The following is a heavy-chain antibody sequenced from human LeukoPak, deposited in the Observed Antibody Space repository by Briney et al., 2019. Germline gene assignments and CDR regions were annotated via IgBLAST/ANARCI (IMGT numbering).Heavy chain of an antibody. CDR2: MNPNSGNT. CDR3: ARGSPLIPDS. J-gene: IGHJ3*02. V-gene: IGHV1-8*01. CDR1: GYTFTIYD. D-gene: IGHD2-21*01. Sequence: GASVKVSCKASGYTFTIYDINWVRQATGQGIEWMGWMNPNSGNTGYAQKFQGRVTMTRNTSISTAYMELSSLRSEDTAVYYCARGSPLIPDSGGQGTMSPSLQ.